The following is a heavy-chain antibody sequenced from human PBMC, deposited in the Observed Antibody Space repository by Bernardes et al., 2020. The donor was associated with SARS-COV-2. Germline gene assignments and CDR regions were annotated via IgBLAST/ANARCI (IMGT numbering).Heavy chain of an antibody. J-gene: IGHJ6*02. V-gene: IGHV5-51*01. D-gene: IGHD3-16*01. CDR2: VYPGDSGT. Sequence: GGVLKTPCKASGYGLDYLWVGWVRQMPGKGLEYMGLVYPGDSGTRYNPSVGGQVTISVDKSANTAYLQWNSLKASDTGTYYCARSNTYYGMDVWGQGTTVTVS. CDR1: GYGLDYLW. CDR3: ARSNTYYGMDV.